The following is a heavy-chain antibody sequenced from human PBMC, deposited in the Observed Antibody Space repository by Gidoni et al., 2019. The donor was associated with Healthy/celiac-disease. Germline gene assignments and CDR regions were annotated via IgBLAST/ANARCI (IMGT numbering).Heavy chain of an antibody. CDR3: ARHSSSAAESYYYYYYGMDV. J-gene: IGHJ6*02. D-gene: IGHD6-6*01. CDR1: GGSISSSSYS. CDR2: IYYSGST. Sequence: QLQLQESGPGLVKPSATLSLTCTVSGGSISSSSYSWGWIRQPPGKGLEWIGSIYYSGSTYYNPSLKSRVTISVDTSKNQFSLKLSSVTAADTAVYYCARHSSSAAESYYYYYYGMDVWGQGTTVTVSS. V-gene: IGHV4-39*01.